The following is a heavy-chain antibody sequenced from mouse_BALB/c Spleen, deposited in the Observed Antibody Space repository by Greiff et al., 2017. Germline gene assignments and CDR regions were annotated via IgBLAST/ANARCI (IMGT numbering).Heavy chain of an antibody. D-gene: IGHD3-1*01. Sequence: DVKLVESGGGLVQPGGSLKLSCAASGFTFSSYTMSWVRQTPEKRLEWVAYISNGGGSTYYPDTVKGRFTISRDNAKNTLYLQMSSLKSEDTAMYYCARHRAAMDYWGQGTSVTVSS. CDR3: ARHRAAMDY. CDR2: ISNGGGST. CDR1: GFTFSSYT. V-gene: IGHV5-12-2*01. J-gene: IGHJ4*01.